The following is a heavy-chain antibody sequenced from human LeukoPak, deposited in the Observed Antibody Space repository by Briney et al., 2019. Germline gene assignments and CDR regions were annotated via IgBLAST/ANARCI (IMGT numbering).Heavy chain of an antibody. D-gene: IGHD1-26*01. CDR1: GDSVSSNSVA. J-gene: IGHJ4*02. CDR3: ASDDIVGGHIDY. CDR2: TFYRSKWYN. Sequence: SQTLSLTCAISGDSVSSNSVAWNWIRQSPSRGLEWPGRTFYRSKWYNDYAVSVKSRITINPDTSKNQFSLQLNSVTPEDTAVYYCASDDIVGGHIDYWGQGTLVTVSS. V-gene: IGHV6-1*01.